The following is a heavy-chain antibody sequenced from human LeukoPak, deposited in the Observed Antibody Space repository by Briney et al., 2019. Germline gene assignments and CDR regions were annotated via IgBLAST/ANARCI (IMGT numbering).Heavy chain of an antibody. V-gene: IGHV4-39*07. CDR1: DGSLSSSTYY. CDR3: ARDVGARVGASDI. CDR2: IYFSGSR. D-gene: IGHD1-26*01. J-gene: IGHJ3*02. Sequence: SETLSLTCTVSDGSLSSSTYYWGWIRQPPGKGLEWIGNIYFSGSRFYNPSLQSRVTISVDTSNSQLSLKLDSVTAADTAVYYCARDVGARVGASDIWGQGTMVTVSS.